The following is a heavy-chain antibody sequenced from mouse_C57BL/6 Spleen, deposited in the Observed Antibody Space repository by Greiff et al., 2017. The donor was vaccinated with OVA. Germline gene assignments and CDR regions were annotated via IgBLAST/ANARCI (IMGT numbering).Heavy chain of an antibody. CDR2: ISYDGSN. CDR3: ASSYYRGPFDY. CDR1: GYSITSGYY. J-gene: IGHJ2*01. D-gene: IGHD2-14*01. Sequence: ESGPGLVKPSQSLSLTCSVPGYSITSGYYWNWIRQFPGNKLEWMGYISYDGSNNYNPSLKNRISITRDTSKNQFFLKLNSVTTEDTATYYCASSYYRGPFDYWGQGTTLTVSS. V-gene: IGHV3-6*01.